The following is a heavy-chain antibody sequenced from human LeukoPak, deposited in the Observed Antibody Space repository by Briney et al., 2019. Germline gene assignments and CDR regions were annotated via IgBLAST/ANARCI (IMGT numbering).Heavy chain of an antibody. CDR2: ISSSSSYI. V-gene: IGHV3-21*01. CDR3: ARGPSTLAYCGGDCYRWFDP. Sequence: GGSLRLSCAASGFTFSSYSMNWVRQAPGKGLEWVSSISSSSSYIYYADSVKGRFTISRDNAKNSLYLQMNSLRAEDTAVYYCARGPSTLAYCGGDCYRWFDPWGQGTLVTVSS. CDR1: GFTFSSYS. D-gene: IGHD2-21*01. J-gene: IGHJ5*02.